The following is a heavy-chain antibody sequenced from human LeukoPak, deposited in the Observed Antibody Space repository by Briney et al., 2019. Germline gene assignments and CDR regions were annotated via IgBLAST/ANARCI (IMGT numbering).Heavy chain of an antibody. CDR2: INHSGST. V-gene: IGHV4-34*01. CDR3: ASSSDILTGYPTFDY. Sequence: PSETLSLTCAVYGGSFSGYYWSWIRQPPGKGLEWIGEINHSGSTNYNPSLKSRVTISVATSKNQFSLKLSSVTAADTAVYCCASSSDILTGYPTFDYWGQGTLVTVSS. D-gene: IGHD3-9*01. CDR1: GGSFSGYY. J-gene: IGHJ4*02.